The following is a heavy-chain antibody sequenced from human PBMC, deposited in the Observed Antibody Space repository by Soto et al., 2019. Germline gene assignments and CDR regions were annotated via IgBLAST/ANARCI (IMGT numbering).Heavy chain of an antibody. CDR1: GFTFSSYA. CDR2: ISGSGGST. CDR3: AKSNEGIVVVPAAMETYYYYYYMDV. Sequence: PGGSLRLSCAASGFTFSSYAMSWVRQAPGKGLEWVSAISGSGGSTYYADSVKGRFTISRDNSKNTLYLQMNSLRAEDTAVYYRAKSNEGIVVVPAAMETYYYYYYMDVWGKGTTVTVSS. J-gene: IGHJ6*03. D-gene: IGHD2-2*01. V-gene: IGHV3-23*01.